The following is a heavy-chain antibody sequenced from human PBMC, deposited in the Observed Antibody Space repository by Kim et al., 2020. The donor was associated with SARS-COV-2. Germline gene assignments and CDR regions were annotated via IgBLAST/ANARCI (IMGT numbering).Heavy chain of an antibody. V-gene: IGHV4-59*01. CDR3: ARVSRIVGATGATDAFDI. CDR1: GGSISSYY. Sequence: SETLSLTCTVSGGSISSYYWSWIRQPPGKGLEWIGYIYYSGSTNYNPSLKSRVTISVDTSKNQFSLKLSSVTAADTAVYYCARVSRIVGATGATDAFDIWGQGTMVTVSS. J-gene: IGHJ3*02. CDR2: IYYSGST. D-gene: IGHD1-26*01.